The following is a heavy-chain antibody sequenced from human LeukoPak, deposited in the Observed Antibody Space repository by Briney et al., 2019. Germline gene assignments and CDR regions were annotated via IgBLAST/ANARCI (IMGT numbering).Heavy chain of an antibody. J-gene: IGHJ4*02. D-gene: IGHD6-19*01. CDR2: TYYRSKWYN. V-gene: IGHV6-1*01. CDR3: ARDLGNTGWYTFDY. Sequence: SQTLSLTCAISGDSVSRINGAWNWIRQSPSRGLEWLGRTYYRSKWYNDYVESMKGRITISPDKSKNQFSLHLNSVTPEDTAVYYCARDLGNTGWYTFDYWGQGTLVTVSS. CDR1: GDSVSRINGA.